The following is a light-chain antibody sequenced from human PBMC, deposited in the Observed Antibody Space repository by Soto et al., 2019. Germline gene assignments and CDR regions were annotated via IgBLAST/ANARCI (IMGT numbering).Light chain of an antibody. J-gene: IGKJ1*01. CDR2: GAS. CDR1: QSVSSSY. Sequence: EIVLTQSPGTLSLSPGERATLSCRASQSVSSSYLAWYQQKPGQAPRLLIYGASSRATGIPDRFSGSGSGKSFPLPRNRRGLEVFAVFYCQENGSSPPWTFGQGTRGETK. V-gene: IGKV3-20*01. CDR3: QENGSSPPWT.